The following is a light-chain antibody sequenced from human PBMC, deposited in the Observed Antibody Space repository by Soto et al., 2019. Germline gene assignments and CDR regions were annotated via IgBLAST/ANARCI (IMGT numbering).Light chain of an antibody. V-gene: IGLV2-8*01. Sequence: QSVLTQPPSASGSRGQSVTISCTGFSNNYVSWYQQHPGKAPKLMIYEVTKRPSGVPDRFSGSKSGDTASLTVSGLQAEDEADYYCNSYAGNNNVLFGGGTKLTVL. J-gene: IGLJ2*01. CDR3: NSYAGNNNVL. CDR2: EVT. CDR1: SNNY.